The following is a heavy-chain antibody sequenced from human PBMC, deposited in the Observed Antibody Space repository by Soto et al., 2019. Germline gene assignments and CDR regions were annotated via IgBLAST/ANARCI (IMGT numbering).Heavy chain of an antibody. Sequence: QITLKESGPTLVRPTQTLTLTCTFSGFSLSSSGVGVGWIRQPPGKALEWLALIYWDDDKRYSPSLKSRLTITKDPSKNQVVLTLTKLDAVDTATYYCARGGWTTYYSPFFDYWGQGTLVTVSS. D-gene: IGHD3-10*01. V-gene: IGHV2-5*02. J-gene: IGHJ4*02. CDR3: ARGGWTTYYSPFFDY. CDR1: GFSLSSSGVG. CDR2: IYWDDDK.